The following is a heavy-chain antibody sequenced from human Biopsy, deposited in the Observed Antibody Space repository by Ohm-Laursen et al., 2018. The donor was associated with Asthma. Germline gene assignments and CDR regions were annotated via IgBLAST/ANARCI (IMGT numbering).Heavy chain of an antibody. D-gene: IGHD3-9*01. CDR1: GYNFISFA. CDR3: ARTYYDFLTGQVKDVFGV. Sequence: GASVKVSCKASGYNFISFAIHWVRQAPGQRLEWMGWVNTGNGGTKYSQKFQGRVTITRDTSASTAYMELRSLRSEGTATYYCARTYYDFLTGQVKDVFGVWGQGTMVTVSS. V-gene: IGHV1-3*04. J-gene: IGHJ3*01. CDR2: VNTGNGGT.